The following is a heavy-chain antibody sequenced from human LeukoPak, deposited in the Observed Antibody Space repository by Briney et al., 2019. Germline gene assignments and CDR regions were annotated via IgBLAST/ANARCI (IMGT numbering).Heavy chain of an antibody. V-gene: IGHV3-7*02. D-gene: IGHD5-12*01. CDR1: GFTFSSYW. CDR2: INQDGSEE. Sequence: SGGSLRLSCATSGFTFSSYWMSWVRQAPGKGLEWVANINQDGSEEYYVDSVRGRFTISRDNAKNSLYLQMNSLRAEDTAVYYCARPYDSNRDHSGYGYWGRGTLVTVSS. J-gene: IGHJ4*02. CDR3: ARPYDSNRDHSGYGY.